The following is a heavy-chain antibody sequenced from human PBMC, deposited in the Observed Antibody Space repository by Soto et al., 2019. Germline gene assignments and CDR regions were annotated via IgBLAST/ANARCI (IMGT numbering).Heavy chain of an antibody. CDR1: GGSISSSSYD. CDR3: ARGGYGGYSYYFDY. CDR2: IYYSGST. J-gene: IGHJ4*02. Sequence: SETLSLTCTVSGGSISSSSYDWGWIRQPPGKGLEWIGSIYYSGSTYYNPSLKSRVTISVDTSKNQFSLKLSSVTAADTAVYYCARGGYGGYSYYFDYWGQGTLVTVSS. D-gene: IGHD4-17*01. V-gene: IGHV4-39*01.